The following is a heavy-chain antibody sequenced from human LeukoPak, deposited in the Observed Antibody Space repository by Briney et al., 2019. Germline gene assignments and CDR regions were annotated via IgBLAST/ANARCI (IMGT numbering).Heavy chain of an antibody. CDR2: ISYDGSNK. D-gene: IGHD6-13*01. J-gene: IGHJ3*02. CDR3: ATWGYSSSWPRAFDI. CDR1: GFTFSSYG. V-gene: IGHV3-30*03. Sequence: GGSLRLSCAASGFTFSSYGMHWVRQAPGKGLEWAAVISYDGSNKYYADSVKGRFTISRDNSKNTLYLQMNSLRAEDTAVYYCATWGYSSSWPRAFDIWGQGTMVTVSS.